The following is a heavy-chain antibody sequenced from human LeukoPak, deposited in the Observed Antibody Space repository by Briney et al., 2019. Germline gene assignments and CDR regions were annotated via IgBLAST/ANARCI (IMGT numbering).Heavy chain of an antibody. Sequence: GGSLRLSCAASGFTFIDYDMHWVRQVIGKGLEWVSAIGIRGDTHYSGSVKGRFTISRDNAKNSLYLQMNSLRAEDTAVYYCARTEYDWYFDLWGRGTLVTVSS. J-gene: IGHJ2*01. CDR3: ARTEYDWYFDL. V-gene: IGHV3-13*01. CDR2: IGIRGDT. D-gene: IGHD2-2*01. CDR1: GFTFIDYD.